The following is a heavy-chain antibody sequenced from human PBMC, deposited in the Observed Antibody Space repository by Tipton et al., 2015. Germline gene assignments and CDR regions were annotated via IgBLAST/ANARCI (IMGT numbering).Heavy chain of an antibody. D-gene: IGHD4-17*01. CDR3: ARHTVTTEFDVFDI. Sequence: TLSLTCTVSGGSVNSANYYWSWIRQPPGKGLEWIGYISYSGSTHYNPSFKSRVAISVDTSKNQFSLTLNSVTAADTAVYYCARHTVTTEFDVFDIWGQGTRVTVSS. CDR2: ISYSGST. CDR1: GGSVNSANYY. J-gene: IGHJ3*02. V-gene: IGHV4-61*01.